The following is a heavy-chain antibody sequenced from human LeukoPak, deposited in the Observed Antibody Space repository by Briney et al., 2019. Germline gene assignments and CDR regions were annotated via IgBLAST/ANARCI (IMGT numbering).Heavy chain of an antibody. CDR3: AKDWGTTGTTGWMFDN. Sequence: PGGSLRLSCAASGFTFSNYWMNWVRQAPGKGLGWVANIATDGSQTNYVNSMKGRFTISRDNTKNSLYLQMNSLRDEDTAVYYCAKDWGTTGTTGWMFDNWGQGTLVTVSS. V-gene: IGHV3-7*04. J-gene: IGHJ4*02. D-gene: IGHD1-1*01. CDR1: GFTFSNYW. CDR2: IATDGSQT.